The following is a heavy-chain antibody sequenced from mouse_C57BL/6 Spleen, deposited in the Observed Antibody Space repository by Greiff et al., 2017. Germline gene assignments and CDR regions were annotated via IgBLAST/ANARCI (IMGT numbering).Heavy chain of an antibody. Sequence: EVQLVESGPGLVKPSQSLSLTCSVTGYSITSGYYWNWIRQFPGNKLEWMGYISYDGSNNYNPSLKNRISITRDTSKNQFFLKLNSVTTEDTATYYCSSCFITSSYWYFDVWGTGTTVTVSS. CDR2: ISYDGSN. CDR1: GYSITSGYY. V-gene: IGHV3-6*01. D-gene: IGHD1-1*01. J-gene: IGHJ1*03. CDR3: SSCFITSSYWYFDV.